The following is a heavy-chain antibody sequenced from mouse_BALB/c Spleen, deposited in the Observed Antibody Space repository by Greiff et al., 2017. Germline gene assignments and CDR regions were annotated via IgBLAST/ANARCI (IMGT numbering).Heavy chain of an antibody. Sequence: EVKLMESGGGLVKPGGSLKLSCAASGFTFSSYAMSWVRQSPVKRLEWVAEISSGGSYTYYPDTVTGRFTISRDNAKNTLYLEMSSLRSEDTAMYYCARGRAMDYWGQGTSVTVSS. CDR2: ISSGGSYT. CDR1: GFTFSSYA. J-gene: IGHJ4*01. CDR3: ARGRAMDY. V-gene: IGHV5-9-4*01.